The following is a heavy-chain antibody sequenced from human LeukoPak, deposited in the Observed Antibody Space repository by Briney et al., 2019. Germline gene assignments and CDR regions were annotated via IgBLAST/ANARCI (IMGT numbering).Heavy chain of an antibody. CDR1: GFTFSSYG. CDR3: ARDPVEWEQLLDY. J-gene: IGHJ4*02. V-gene: IGHV3-33*01. D-gene: IGHD1-26*01. Sequence: GGSLRLSCAASGFTFSSYGMHWVRQAPGKGLEWVAVIWYDGSNKYYADSVKGRFTISRDNSKNTLYLQMNSLRVEDTAVYYCARDPVEWEQLLDYWGQGTLVTVSS. CDR2: IWYDGSNK.